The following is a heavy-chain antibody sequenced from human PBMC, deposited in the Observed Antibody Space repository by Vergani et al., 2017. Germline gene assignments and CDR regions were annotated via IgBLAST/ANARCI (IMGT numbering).Heavy chain of an antibody. V-gene: IGHV4-34*01. CDR3: ARGRDCYGTYYYYYYYMDV. J-gene: IGHJ6*03. CDR1: GGSFSGYY. D-gene: IGHD5-24*01. CDR2: INHSGST. Sequence: QVQLQQWGAGLLKPSETLSLTCAVYGGSFSGYYWSWIRQPPGKGLEWIGEINHSGSTNYNPSLKSRVTISVDTSKNQFSLKLSSVTAADTAVYYCARGRDCYGTYYYYYYYMDVWGKGTTVTVSS.